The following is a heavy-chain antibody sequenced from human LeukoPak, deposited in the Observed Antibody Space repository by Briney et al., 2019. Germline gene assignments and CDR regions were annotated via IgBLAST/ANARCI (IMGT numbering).Heavy chain of an antibody. J-gene: IGHJ4*02. V-gene: IGHV1-2*02. CDR3: ARDPTMVRGVARDY. CDR1: GYTFTGYY. CDR2: INPNSGGT. D-gene: IGHD3-10*01. Sequence: ASVKVSCKASGYTFTGYYMHWVRQAPGQGLEWMGWINPNSGGTNYAQKFQGRVTMTRDTSISTAYMELSRLRSDDTAVYYCARDPTMVRGVARDYWGQGTLVTVSS.